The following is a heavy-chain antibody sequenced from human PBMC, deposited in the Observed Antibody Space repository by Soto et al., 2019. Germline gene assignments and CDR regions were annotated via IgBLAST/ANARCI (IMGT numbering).Heavy chain of an antibody. D-gene: IGHD5-12*01. Sequence: GGSLRLSCAASGFTFSSYAMSWVRQAPGKGLEWVSAISGSGGSTYYADSVKGRFTISRDNSKNTLYLQMNSLRAEDTAVYYCAKDSVVATVSQDYFDYWGQGTLVTVSS. V-gene: IGHV3-23*01. J-gene: IGHJ4*02. CDR1: GFTFSSYA. CDR3: AKDSVVATVSQDYFDY. CDR2: ISGSGGST.